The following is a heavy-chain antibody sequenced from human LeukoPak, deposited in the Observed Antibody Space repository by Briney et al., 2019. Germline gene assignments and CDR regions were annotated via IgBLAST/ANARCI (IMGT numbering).Heavy chain of an antibody. CDR1: GVTFDNFG. CDR3: AKGDYYMEV. CDR2: LRYDANNRYDKNND. J-gene: IGHJ6*03. V-gene: IGHV3-30*02. Sequence: GGSLRLSCVASGVTFDNFGMHWVRQAPGKGLEWVAFLRYDANNRYDKNNDYYAVSVKGRFTISRDNSKSTLYLQMNSLKSEDTAVYYCAKGDYYMEVWGKGATVTVSS.